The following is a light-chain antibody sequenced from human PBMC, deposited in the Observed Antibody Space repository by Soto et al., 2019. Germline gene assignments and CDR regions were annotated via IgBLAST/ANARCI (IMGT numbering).Light chain of an antibody. CDR3: QVWDGTRDHCV. CDR2: DDT. J-gene: IGLJ1*01. V-gene: IGLV3-21*02. Sequence: ELTQPPSVSVAPGQTARISCGGDTIGSESVHWYQQKPGQAPVLVVYDDTDRPSGIPERFSGSSSGTTATLTISRVEAGDEADYYCQVWDGTRDHCVFGTGTKLTVL. CDR1: TIGSES.